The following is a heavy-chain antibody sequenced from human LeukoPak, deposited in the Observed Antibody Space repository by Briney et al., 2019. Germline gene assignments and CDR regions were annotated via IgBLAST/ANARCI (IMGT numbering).Heavy chain of an antibody. CDR1: GFAFSNYN. J-gene: IGHJ4*02. Sequence: GGSLRLSCAASGFAFSNYNMNWVRQAPGKGLEWVSYISSSSHSIYYADSVKGRFTISRDNSKNTLYLQMNSLRAEDTAVYYCARATVMYSSGWYYFDYWGQGTLVTVSS. CDR2: ISSSSHSI. D-gene: IGHD6-19*01. V-gene: IGHV3-21*05. CDR3: ARATVMYSSGWYYFDY.